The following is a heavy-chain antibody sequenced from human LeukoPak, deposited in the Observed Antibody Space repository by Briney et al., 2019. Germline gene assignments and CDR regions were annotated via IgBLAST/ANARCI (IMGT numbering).Heavy chain of an antibody. CDR3: ARDRIDDSSGYYHDY. V-gene: IGHV3-21*01. J-gene: IGHJ4*02. Sequence: GGSLRLSCAASGFTFSSYSMNWVRQAPGKGLEWVSSISSSSSYIYYADSVKGRFTTSRDNAKNSLYLQMNSLRAEDTAVYYCARDRIDDSSGYYHDYWGQGTLVTVSS. CDR1: GFTFSSYS. CDR2: ISSSSSYI. D-gene: IGHD3-22*01.